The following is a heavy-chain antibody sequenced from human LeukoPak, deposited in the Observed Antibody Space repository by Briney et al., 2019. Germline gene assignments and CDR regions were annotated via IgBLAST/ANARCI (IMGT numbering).Heavy chain of an antibody. V-gene: IGHV4-34*09. D-gene: IGHD3-16*02. CDR2: VNHSEST. Sequence: SETLSLTRALYAGSFSGYYWSWIRQPPAKGVAWFGEVNHSESTNYNPSIKSRVTISVDTSKNQFCLKRSPVPAADTAVYCCARGGILITFGGVIVPLPFDYWGQGTLVTVPS. CDR3: ARGGILITFGGVIVPLPFDY. J-gene: IGHJ4*02. CDR1: AGSFSGYY.